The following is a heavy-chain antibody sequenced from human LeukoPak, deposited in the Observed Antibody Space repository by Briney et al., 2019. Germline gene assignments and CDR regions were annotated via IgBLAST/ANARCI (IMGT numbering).Heavy chain of an antibody. J-gene: IGHJ4*02. Sequence: ASVKVSYKASGGTFSSYAISWVRQAPGQGLEWMGGIIPIFGTANYAQKFQGRVTITADESTSTAYMELSSLRSEDTAVYYCARDYGGNSYYFDYWGQGTLVTVSS. D-gene: IGHD4-23*01. V-gene: IGHV1-69*13. CDR2: IIPIFGTA. CDR1: GGTFSSYA. CDR3: ARDYGGNSYYFDY.